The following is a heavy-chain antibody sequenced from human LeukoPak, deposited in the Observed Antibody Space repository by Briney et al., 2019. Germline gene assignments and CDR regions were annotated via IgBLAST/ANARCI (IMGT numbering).Heavy chain of an antibody. V-gene: IGHV1-2*02. Sequence: ASVKVSCKASGYTSTSYYMHWVRQAPGQGLEGMGWINPNSGGTNYAQKFQGRVTMTRDTSISTAYMELSRLRSDDTAVYYCARGTITGTYHWFDPWGQGTLVTVSS. CDR2: INPNSGGT. CDR3: ARGTITGTYHWFDP. J-gene: IGHJ5*02. D-gene: IGHD1-7*01. CDR1: GYTSTSYY.